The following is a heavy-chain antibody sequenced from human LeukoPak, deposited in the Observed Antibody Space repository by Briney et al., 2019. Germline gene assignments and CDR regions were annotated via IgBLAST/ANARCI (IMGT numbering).Heavy chain of an antibody. CDR2: IRYDGSNK. V-gene: IGHV3-30*02. CDR1: GFTFSSYG. Sequence: GGSLRLSCAASGFTFSSYGMHWVRQAPGKGLEWVAFIRYDGSNKYYADSVKGRFTISRDNSKNTLYLQMNSLRAEDTAVYYCVREGDWLLYYFDSWGQGALVTVSS. CDR3: VREGDWLLYYFDS. J-gene: IGHJ5*01. D-gene: IGHD3-9*01.